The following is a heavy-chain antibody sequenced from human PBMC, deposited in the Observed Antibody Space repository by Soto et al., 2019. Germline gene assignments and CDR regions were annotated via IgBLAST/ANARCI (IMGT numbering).Heavy chain of an antibody. Sequence: QVQLVQSGAEVKKPGASVKVSCKASGYTFTSYYMHWVRQAPGQGLEWMGIINPSGGSTSYAQKFQGRVTMTRDTSTRTVYMELSSLRSEDTAVYYCARDLGGEQQLVSLGNWFDPWGQGTLVTVSS. V-gene: IGHV1-46*01. CDR3: ARDLGGEQQLVSLGNWFDP. CDR2: INPSGGST. CDR1: GYTFTSYY. J-gene: IGHJ5*02. D-gene: IGHD6-13*01.